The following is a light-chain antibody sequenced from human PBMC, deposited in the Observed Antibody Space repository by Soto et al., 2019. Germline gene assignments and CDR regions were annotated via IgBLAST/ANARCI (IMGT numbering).Light chain of an antibody. V-gene: IGLV2-11*01. Sequence: ALTQPRSVSGSPGQSVTISCTGTSSDVGGYNYVSWYQQHPGKAPKVMIYDVSKRPSGVPDRFSGSKSGNTASLTISGLQAEDEADYYCCSYAGTYTLIFGGGTKLTVL. J-gene: IGLJ2*01. CDR3: CSYAGTYTLI. CDR2: DVS. CDR1: SSDVGGYNY.